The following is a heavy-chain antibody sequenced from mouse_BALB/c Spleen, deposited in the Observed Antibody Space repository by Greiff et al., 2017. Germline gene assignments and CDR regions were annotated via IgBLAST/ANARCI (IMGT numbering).Heavy chain of an antibody. Sequence: VQLQQSGAELAKPGASVKMSCKASGYTFTSYWMPWVNQRPGQGLEWIGYINPSTGYTEYNQKFKDKATLTADKSSSTAYMQLSSLTSEDSAVYYCARSGGGINYFDYWGQGTTLTVSS. CDR3: ARSGGGINYFDY. D-gene: IGHD2-4*01. V-gene: IGHV1-7*01. CDR2: INPSTGYT. J-gene: IGHJ2*01. CDR1: GYTFTSYW.